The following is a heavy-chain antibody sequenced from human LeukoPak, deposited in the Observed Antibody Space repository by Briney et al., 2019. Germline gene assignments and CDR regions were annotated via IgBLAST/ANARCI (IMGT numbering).Heavy chain of an antibody. V-gene: IGHV3-30*02. Sequence: GGSLRLSCAASGFTFSKYGMHWVRQAPGKGLEWVAFIRYDGSNKYYADSVKGRFTISRDNSKSMLHLQMNSLRAEDTAVYYCAKDRTTVTGDASDMWGQGTMVTVSS. CDR3: AKDRTTVTGDASDM. CDR1: GFTFSKYG. CDR2: IRYDGSNK. D-gene: IGHD4-17*01. J-gene: IGHJ3*02.